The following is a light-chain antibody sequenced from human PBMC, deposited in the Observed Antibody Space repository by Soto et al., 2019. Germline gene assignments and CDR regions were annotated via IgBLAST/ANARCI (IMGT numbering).Light chain of an antibody. CDR3: QQYNNWPPRT. Sequence: EIVLTQSPGTLSVSPGETATLYCRASESVRTNLAWYQQKPGQAPRLLIYGASNRATGIPARFSGSGSGTEFTLTISSLQSEDFAVYYCQQYNNWPPRTFGQGTKVDI. CDR2: GAS. J-gene: IGKJ1*01. V-gene: IGKV3-15*01. CDR1: ESVRTN.